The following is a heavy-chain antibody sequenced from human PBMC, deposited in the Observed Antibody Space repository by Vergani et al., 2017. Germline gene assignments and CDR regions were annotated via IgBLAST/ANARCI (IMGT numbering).Heavy chain of an antibody. CDR1: GGSISSGGYY. Sequence: QVQLQESGPGLVKPSETLSLTCTVSGGSISSGGYYWSWIRQHPGKGLEWIGYIYYSGSTYYNPSLKSRVTISVDTSKNQFSLKLSSVTAADTAVYYCARSRYSSGWMYFDYWGQGTLVTVSS. CDR2: IYYSGST. V-gene: IGHV4-31*03. D-gene: IGHD6-19*01. J-gene: IGHJ4*02. CDR3: ARSRYSSGWMYFDY.